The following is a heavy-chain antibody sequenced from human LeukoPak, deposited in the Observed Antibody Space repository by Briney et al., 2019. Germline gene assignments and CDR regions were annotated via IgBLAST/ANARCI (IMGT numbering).Heavy chain of an antibody. CDR1: GYTFTSYG. D-gene: IGHD3-16*02. V-gene: IGHV1-18*01. J-gene: IGHJ4*02. CDR2: ISAYNGNT. Sequence: ASVKVSCKASGYTFTSYGISWVRQAPGQGLEWTGWISAYNGNTNYAQKLQGRVTMTTDTSTSTAYMELRSLRSDDTAVYYCARDGDYVWGSYRPIFDYWGQGTLVTVSS. CDR3: ARDGDYVWGSYRPIFDY.